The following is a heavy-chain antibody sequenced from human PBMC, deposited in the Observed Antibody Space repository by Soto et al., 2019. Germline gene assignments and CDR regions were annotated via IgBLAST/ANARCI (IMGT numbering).Heavy chain of an antibody. Sequence: QVQLQESGPGLVKPSQTLSLTCTFSGGSSSSDDFYWSWVRQPPGKGLEWIGYIHYRGNTYYNPSLKSRLSISLGTDKKQFSLNLASVTAAGTAVYYWGRAGVAARPNVGYYFYALDVWGHGTTVSVSS. V-gene: IGHV4-30-4*01. CDR3: GRAGVAARPNVGYYFYALDV. CDR1: GGSSSSDDFY. J-gene: IGHJ6*02. D-gene: IGHD6-6*01. CDR2: IHYRGNT.